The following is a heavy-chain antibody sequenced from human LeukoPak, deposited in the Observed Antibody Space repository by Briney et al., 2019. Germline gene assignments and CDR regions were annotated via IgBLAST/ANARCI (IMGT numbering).Heavy chain of an antibody. D-gene: IGHD3-16*01. CDR3: TRWGFPIYYYYMDV. CDR2: ITSSSSPI. Sequence: GGSLRLSCAASGFTFSTSIMSWVRQAPGKGLEWVSYITSSSSPIYYADSVKGRFTISRDNAKNSLYLQLNSLRAEDTAVYYCTRWGFPIYYYYMDVWGKGTTVTVSS. CDR1: GFTFSTSI. J-gene: IGHJ6*03. V-gene: IGHV3-48*01.